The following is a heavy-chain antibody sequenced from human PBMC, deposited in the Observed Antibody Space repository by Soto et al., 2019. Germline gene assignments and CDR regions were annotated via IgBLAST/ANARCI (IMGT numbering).Heavy chain of an antibody. CDR3: ARDPVRGDGYTLDY. Sequence: PGGSLRLSCVASGFTFSSYAMTWVRQAPGKGLEWVANIKPDGSKTNYVDSVKGRFTISRDNAKSSLYLQVNSLRAEDSAVYYCARDPVRGDGYTLDYWGQGALVTVSS. V-gene: IGHV3-7*01. D-gene: IGHD3-10*01. CDR2: IKPDGSKT. J-gene: IGHJ4*02. CDR1: GFTFSSYA.